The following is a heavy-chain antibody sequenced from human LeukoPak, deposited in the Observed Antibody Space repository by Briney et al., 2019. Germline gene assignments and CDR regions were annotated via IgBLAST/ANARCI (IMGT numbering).Heavy chain of an antibody. Sequence: SETLSLTCAVYGGSFSGYYWSWIRQPPGKGLEWIGEINHSGSTNYNPSLKSRVTISVDTSKNQFSLKLSSVTAADTAVYYCARDLWAGGATVPTGVFDYWGQGTLVTVSS. CDR3: ARDLWAGGATVPTGVFDY. CDR2: INHSGST. J-gene: IGHJ4*02. D-gene: IGHD1-26*01. CDR1: GGSFSGYY. V-gene: IGHV4-34*01.